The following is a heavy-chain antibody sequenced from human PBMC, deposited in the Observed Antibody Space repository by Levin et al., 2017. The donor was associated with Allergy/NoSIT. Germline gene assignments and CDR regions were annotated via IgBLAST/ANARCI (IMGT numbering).Heavy chain of an antibody. CDR3: ARDSPGYGAYDS. CDR2: MNEDGTKK. V-gene: IGHV3-7*01. D-gene: IGHD5-12*01. Sequence: GESLKISCAASGFTFSTYWMTWVRQAPGKGLEWVANMNEDGTKKYYVDSVKARFTISRDNAKNSLYLQINSLRAEDTAVYHCARDSPGYGAYDSWGQGTLVTVSS. CDR1: GFTFSTYW. J-gene: IGHJ5*02.